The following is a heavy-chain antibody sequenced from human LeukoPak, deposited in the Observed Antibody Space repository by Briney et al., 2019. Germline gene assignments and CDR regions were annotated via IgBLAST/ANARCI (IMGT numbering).Heavy chain of an antibody. V-gene: IGHV1-69*05. CDR1: GGTFSSYA. J-gene: IGHJ4*02. D-gene: IGHD1-26*01. CDR3: ARGEWELREGLDY. Sequence: SVKVSCKASGGTFSSYAISWVRQAPGQGLEWMGGIIPIFGTANYAQKFQGRVTITTDESTSTAYMELSSLRSEDTAVYYCARGEWELREGLDYWGQGTLVTVSS. CDR2: IIPIFGTA.